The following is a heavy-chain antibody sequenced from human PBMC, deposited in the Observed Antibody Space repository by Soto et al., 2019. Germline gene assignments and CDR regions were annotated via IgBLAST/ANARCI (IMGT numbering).Heavy chain of an antibody. J-gene: IGHJ3*02. Sequence: SSVKVSCKASGVTFSSYAISWVRQAPGQGLEWMGGIIPIFGTTNYAQKFQGRVTITADASTSTGYMDLRSLRSDDTAVYYCARCTHGSTSCYGRLDIWGQGTMVTVSS. V-gene: IGHV1-69*13. D-gene: IGHD2-2*01. CDR2: IIPIFGTT. CDR3: ARCTHGSTSCYGRLDI. CDR1: GVTFSSYA.